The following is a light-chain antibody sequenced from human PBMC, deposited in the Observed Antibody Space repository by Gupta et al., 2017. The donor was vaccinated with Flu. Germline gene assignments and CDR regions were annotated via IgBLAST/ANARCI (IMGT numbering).Light chain of an antibody. CDR1: TSDVGGYDS. Sequence: ITISCIGITSDVGGYDSVSWYQQRPGTAPKLMIYDVSNRPSGISSRFSGSKSGNTASLTISGLQAEDEADYYCSSYTSTLAVTFGGGTKLTV. CDR2: DVS. J-gene: IGLJ2*01. CDR3: SSYTSTLAVT. V-gene: IGLV2-14*04.